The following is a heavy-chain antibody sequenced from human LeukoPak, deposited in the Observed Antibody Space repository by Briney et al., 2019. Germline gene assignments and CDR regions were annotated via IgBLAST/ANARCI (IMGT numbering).Heavy chain of an antibody. CDR3: ARVHRSEGIAAAGTGAFDI. Sequence: ASVKVSCTASGYTFTSYYMHWVRQAHGQGLEWMGIINPSGGSTSYAQKFQGRVTMTRDTSTSTVYMELSSLRSEDTAVYYCARVHRSEGIAAAGTGAFDIWGQGTMVTVSS. CDR2: INPSGGST. CDR1: GYTFTSYY. D-gene: IGHD6-13*01. V-gene: IGHV1-46*01. J-gene: IGHJ3*02.